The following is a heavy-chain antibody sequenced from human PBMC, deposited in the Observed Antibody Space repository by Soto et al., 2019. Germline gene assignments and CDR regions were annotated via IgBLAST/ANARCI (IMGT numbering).Heavy chain of an antibody. Sequence: LKISCKGSGYSFTSYWISWVRQMPGKGLEWMGRIDPSDSYTNYSPSFQGHVTISADKSISTAYLQWSSLKASDTAMYYCARQGERITIFGVVIIGGMDVWGQGTTVTVSS. V-gene: IGHV5-10-1*01. CDR1: GYSFTSYW. CDR2: IDPSDSYT. J-gene: IGHJ6*02. D-gene: IGHD3-3*01. CDR3: ARQGERITIFGVVIIGGMDV.